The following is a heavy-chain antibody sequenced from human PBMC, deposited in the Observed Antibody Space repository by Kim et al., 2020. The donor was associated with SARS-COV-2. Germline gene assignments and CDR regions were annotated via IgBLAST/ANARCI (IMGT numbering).Heavy chain of an antibody. V-gene: IGHV3-23*01. J-gene: IGHJ4*02. CDR3: AKGGVSGYYYFFDY. Sequence: ADSGEGRVTISRDNSKTTLYLQMNSLRAEDTAVYYCAKGGVSGYYYFFDYWGQGTLVTVSS. D-gene: IGHD3-22*01.